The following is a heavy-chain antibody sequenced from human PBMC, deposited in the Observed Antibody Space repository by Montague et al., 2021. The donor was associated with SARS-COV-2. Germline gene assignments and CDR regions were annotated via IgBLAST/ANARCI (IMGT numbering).Heavy chain of an antibody. Sequence: LSLSFAASGFTFSIYEMNWVRQAPGKGLEWISYISGSGSAVHYADSVKGRFRISRDNAAKSLVLQMNNLRVEDTAIYYCAKDSHTSSDFHWFDTWGLGTLVTVSS. D-gene: IGHD3-22*01. CDR1: GFTFSIYE. CDR2: ISGSGSAV. V-gene: IGHV3-48*03. CDR3: AKDSHTSSDFHWFDT. J-gene: IGHJ5*02.